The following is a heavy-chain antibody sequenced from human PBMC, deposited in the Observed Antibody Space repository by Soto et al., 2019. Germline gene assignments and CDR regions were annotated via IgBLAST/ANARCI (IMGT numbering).Heavy chain of an antibody. CDR1: GGIFSTYA. J-gene: IGHJ4*02. Sequence: QAQLVQSGAEVKKPGSSVKASCKASGGIFSTYAISWLRQAPGQGLEWMGGIIPIFGTPNYAQRFQGRVTITADESTSTASMELGRLRSEDTSVYYCARDRDDYGAGNYYNRIDFWGQGPLVTVS. V-gene: IGHV1-69*19. CDR2: IIPIFGTP. D-gene: IGHD3-10*01. CDR3: ARDRDDYGAGNYYNRIDF.